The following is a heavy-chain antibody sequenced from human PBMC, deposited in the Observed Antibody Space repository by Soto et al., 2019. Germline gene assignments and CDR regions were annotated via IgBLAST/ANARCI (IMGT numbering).Heavy chain of an antibody. V-gene: IGHV5-51*01. Sequence: LKISCTGVGYSFTSYWIGWVRQMPGEGLEWMGIIYPGDSDTRYSPSFQGQVTISADKSITTAYLQWSSLKASDTAMYYCARGYCTTTICDPWFDPWGQGTLVTVSS. CDR1: GYSFTSYW. CDR2: IYPGDSDT. J-gene: IGHJ5*02. CDR3: ARGYCTTTICDPWFDP. D-gene: IGHD2-2*01.